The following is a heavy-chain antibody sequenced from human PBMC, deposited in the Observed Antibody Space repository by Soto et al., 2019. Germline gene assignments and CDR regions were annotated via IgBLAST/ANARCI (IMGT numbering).Heavy chain of an antibody. CDR2: MSDSGGSP. CDR1: GFTFSSYA. V-gene: IGHV3-23*01. Sequence: VQLLESGGGLVQPGGSLRLSCAASGFTFSSYAMNWVRQTPGEGLEWVSGMSDSGGSPYYADSVKGRFTISRDNSKNTRYLQMDSLRAEVTGVYYCARYALGLAPWWCNWFDRWGQGNLVSVSS. CDR3: ARYALGLAPWWCNWFDR. D-gene: IGHD2-8*02. J-gene: IGHJ5*02.